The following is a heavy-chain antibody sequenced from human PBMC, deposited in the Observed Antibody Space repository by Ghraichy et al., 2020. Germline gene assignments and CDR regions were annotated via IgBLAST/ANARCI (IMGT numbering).Heavy chain of an antibody. Sequence: GESLNISCAASGFTFSTYAMSWVRQAPGKGLEWVSTISDSGGSTYYADSVKGRFSISRDNSKSTLYLEMNSLRAEDTAIYYCATSTPYWGQGTLVTVSS. V-gene: IGHV3-23*01. D-gene: IGHD5/OR15-5a*01. J-gene: IGHJ4*02. CDR2: ISDSGGST. CDR3: ATSTPY. CDR1: GFTFSTYA.